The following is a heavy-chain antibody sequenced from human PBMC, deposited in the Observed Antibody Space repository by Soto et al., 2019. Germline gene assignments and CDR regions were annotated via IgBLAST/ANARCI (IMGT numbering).Heavy chain of an antibody. D-gene: IGHD3-16*02. CDR2: INPNSGGT. Sequence: ASVKVSCKASGYTFTGYYMHWVRQAPGQGLEWMGWINPNSGGTNYAQKFQGWVTMTRDTSISTAYMELSRLRSDDTAVYYCARQRGVIPAAYYFDYWGQGTLVTVSS. J-gene: IGHJ4*02. V-gene: IGHV1-2*04. CDR3: ARQRGVIPAAYYFDY. CDR1: GYTFTGYY.